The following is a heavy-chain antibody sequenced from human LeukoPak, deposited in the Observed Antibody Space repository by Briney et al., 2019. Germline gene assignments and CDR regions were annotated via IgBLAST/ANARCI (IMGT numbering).Heavy chain of an antibody. CDR1: GFTFNSYS. J-gene: IGHJ4*02. Sequence: GGSLRLSCAASGFTFNSYSMNWVRQAPGKGLEWVSYISSSSSTIYYADSVKGRFTISRGNAKNSLYLQMNSLSADDTAVYYCAGGASEYSSSGDFACWGQGTLVTVSS. D-gene: IGHD6-6*01. CDR3: AGGASEYSSSGDFAC. V-gene: IGHV3-48*01. CDR2: ISSSSSTI.